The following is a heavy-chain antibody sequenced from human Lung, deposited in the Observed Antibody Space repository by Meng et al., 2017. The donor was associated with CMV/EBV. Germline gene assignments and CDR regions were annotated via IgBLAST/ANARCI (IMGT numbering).Heavy chain of an antibody. J-gene: IGHJ4*02. V-gene: IGHV3-30*04. CDR3: ARDRGDGYNYPLDY. D-gene: IGHD5-24*01. Sequence: SXAASGFTFSYHAMHWVRQAPGKGLEWVALISYDGSHKYYADSVKGRFTFSRDNSKNTLFLQMSSLRVEDTAVYYCARDRGDGYNYPLDYWGQGTLVXVSS. CDR2: ISYDGSHK. CDR1: GFTFSYHA.